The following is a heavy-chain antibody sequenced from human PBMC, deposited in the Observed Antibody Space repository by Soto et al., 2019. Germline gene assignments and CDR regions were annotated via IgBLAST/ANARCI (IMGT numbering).Heavy chain of an antibody. CDR3: AKDRYCSSIRCYAGFDD. Sequence: PGGSLRLSCAASGFTFSSYAMSWVRQAPGKGLEWVSTISGSGGSTYYADSVKGRFTISRDSSKNTLYLQMNSLRAEDTAVYYCAKDRYCSSIRCYAGFDDWGQGTLVTVSS. J-gene: IGHJ4*02. CDR1: GFTFSSYA. D-gene: IGHD2-2*01. CDR2: ISGSGGST. V-gene: IGHV3-23*01.